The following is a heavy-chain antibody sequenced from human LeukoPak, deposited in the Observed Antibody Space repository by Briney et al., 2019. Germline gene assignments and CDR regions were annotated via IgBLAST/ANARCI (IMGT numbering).Heavy chain of an antibody. CDR1: GFTFSSYA. V-gene: IGHV3-23*01. Sequence: GGSLRLSCAASGFTFSSYAMSWVRQAPGKGLEWVSAISGSGGSTYSADSVKGRFTISRDNSKNTLYLQMNSLRAEDTAVYYCAKDSNPYSSSSFDYWGQGSLVTVSS. CDR2: ISGSGGST. CDR3: AKDSNPYSSSSFDY. D-gene: IGHD6-6*01. J-gene: IGHJ4*02.